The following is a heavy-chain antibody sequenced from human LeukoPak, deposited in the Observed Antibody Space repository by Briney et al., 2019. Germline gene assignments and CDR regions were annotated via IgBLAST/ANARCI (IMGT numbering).Heavy chain of an antibody. CDR1: GYTFTGYY. CDR2: INPNSGGT. Sequence: ASVKVSCKASGYTFTGYYMHWVRQAPGQGLEWMGWINPNSGGTNYAQKFQGRATMTRDTSISTAYMELSRLRSDDTAVYYCARDFYDFWSGYRHFDYWGQGTLVTVSS. J-gene: IGHJ4*02. CDR3: ARDFYDFWSGYRHFDY. D-gene: IGHD3-3*01. V-gene: IGHV1-2*02.